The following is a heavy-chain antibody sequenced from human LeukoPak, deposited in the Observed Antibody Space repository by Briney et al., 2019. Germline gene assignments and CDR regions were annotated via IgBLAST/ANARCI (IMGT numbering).Heavy chain of an antibody. CDR2: ISGGTT. CDR3: SRGSGWLSVY. CDR1: GFTCGDNL. V-gene: IGHV3-49*03. J-gene: IGHJ4*02. D-gene: IGHD6-19*01. Sequence: GGYLRRSGTGSGFTCGDNLMSWFRPAQGQGLEGIGFISGGTTEYAASVKGRFTISRDDSTSTAYLQMSSLTTEDTAVYYCSRGSGWLSVYWGQGTLVTVSS.